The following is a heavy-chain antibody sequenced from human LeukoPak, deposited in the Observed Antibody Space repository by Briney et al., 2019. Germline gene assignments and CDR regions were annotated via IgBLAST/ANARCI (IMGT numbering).Heavy chain of an antibody. D-gene: IGHD2-2*02. V-gene: IGHV4-34*01. Sequence: SETLSLTCAVYGGSFSGYCWSWIRQPPGKGLEWIGEINHSGSTNYNPFLKSRVTISVDTSKNQFSLKLSSVTAADTAVYYCGRGYTSSSVWGQGTLVTVSS. J-gene: IGHJ4*02. CDR1: GGSFSGYC. CDR2: INHSGST. CDR3: GRGYTSSSV.